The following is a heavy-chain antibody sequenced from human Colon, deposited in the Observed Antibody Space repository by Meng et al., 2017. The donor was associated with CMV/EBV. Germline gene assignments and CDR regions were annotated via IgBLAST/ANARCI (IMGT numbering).Heavy chain of an antibody. J-gene: IGHJ4*02. V-gene: IGHV5-51*01. CDR2: IYPGDSDS. D-gene: IGHD2-15*01. Sequence: GESLKISCQGSGYNFANYWIGWVRQMPGKGLEWMGMIYPGDSDSRYSPSFDGQVTFSADVSISTAYLQWSSLMASDTAMYFCARHAGGSNPLDFWGQGTLVTVSS. CDR1: GYNFANYW. CDR3: ARHAGGSNPLDF.